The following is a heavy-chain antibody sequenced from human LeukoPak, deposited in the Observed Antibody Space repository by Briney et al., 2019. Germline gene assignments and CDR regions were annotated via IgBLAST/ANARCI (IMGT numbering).Heavy chain of an antibody. Sequence: GGSLRLSCAASGFTFSSYGMHWVRQAPGKGLEWVAVISHDGSNKYYAESVRGRFTISRDNSKNTLYLQMNSLRAEDTAVYYCAKISGFGELFGAFDIWGQGTVVTVSS. CDR1: GFTFSSYG. CDR2: ISHDGSNK. CDR3: AKISGFGELFGAFDI. D-gene: IGHD3-10*01. V-gene: IGHV3-30*18. J-gene: IGHJ3*02.